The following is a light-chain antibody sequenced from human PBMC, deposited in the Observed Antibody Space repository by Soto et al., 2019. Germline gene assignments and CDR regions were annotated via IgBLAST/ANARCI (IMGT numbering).Light chain of an antibody. Sequence: DMLLTQSPGTLSLSPGERATLSCRASQSVSSSYLSWYQQKPGQAPRLLIYGASSRATGLPDRFSGSGSGTDFTLTISRLEPEYFAVYYCQQYGSSRVTFGPGTKVDIK. V-gene: IGKV3-20*01. CDR1: QSVSSSY. J-gene: IGKJ3*01. CDR3: QQYGSSRVT. CDR2: GAS.